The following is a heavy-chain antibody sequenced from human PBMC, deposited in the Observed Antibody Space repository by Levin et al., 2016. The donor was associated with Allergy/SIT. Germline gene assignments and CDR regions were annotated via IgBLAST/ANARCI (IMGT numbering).Heavy chain of an antibody. CDR3: ARDDGTTGTTDFDY. Sequence: ASVKVSCKASGYTFTSYGISWVRQAPGQGLEWMGWISAYNGNTNYAQKLQGRVTMTTDTSTSTAYMELRSLRSDDTAVYYCARDDGTTGTTDFDYWGQGTLVTVSS. CDR1: GYTFTSYG. V-gene: IGHV1-18*04. D-gene: IGHD1-1*01. J-gene: IGHJ4*02. CDR2: ISAYNGNT.